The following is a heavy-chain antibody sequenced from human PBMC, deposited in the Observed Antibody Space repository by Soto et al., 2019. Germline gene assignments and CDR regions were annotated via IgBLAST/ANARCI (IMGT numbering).Heavy chain of an antibody. V-gene: IGHV1-69*02. J-gene: IGHJ4*02. Sequence: QVQLVQSGAEVKKPGSSVKVSCKASGGTFSSYTISWVRQAPGQGLEWMGRIIPILGIANYAQKLQGRVTINADKSTSKGYMELRSLRSEDTAVYYCARAGIAVAGNFDYWGQGTLVTVSS. D-gene: IGHD6-19*01. CDR3: ARAGIAVAGNFDY. CDR2: IIPILGIA. CDR1: GGTFSSYT.